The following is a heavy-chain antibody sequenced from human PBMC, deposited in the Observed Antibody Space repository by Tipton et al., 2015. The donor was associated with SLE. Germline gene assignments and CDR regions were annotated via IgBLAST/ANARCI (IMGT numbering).Heavy chain of an antibody. CDR1: GDSVSSNSAA. V-gene: IGHV6-1*01. D-gene: IGHD3-10*01. J-gene: IGHJ3*01. Sequence: GLVKPSQTLSLTCAISGDSVSSNSAAWNWIRQSPSRGLEWLGRTYYRSKWYNDYAVSVKSRITISPDTSKNQFSLQLNSVTAADTAVYYCARGLRYYGSGRFGALDVWGLGTLVTVSS. CDR2: TYYRSKWYN. CDR3: ARGLRYYGSGRFGALDV.